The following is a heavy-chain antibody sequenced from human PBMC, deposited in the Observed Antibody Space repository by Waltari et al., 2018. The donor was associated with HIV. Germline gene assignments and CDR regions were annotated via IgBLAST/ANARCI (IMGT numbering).Heavy chain of an antibody. CDR3: ARRQQLTD. D-gene: IGHD6-13*01. Sequence: VANIKEDGSEIHYVDSVKGRFTISRDNAKNSLYLQMNSLRAEDTAVYYCARRQQLTDWGQGTLVTVSS. V-gene: IGHV3-7*01. CDR2: IKEDGSEI. J-gene: IGHJ4*02.